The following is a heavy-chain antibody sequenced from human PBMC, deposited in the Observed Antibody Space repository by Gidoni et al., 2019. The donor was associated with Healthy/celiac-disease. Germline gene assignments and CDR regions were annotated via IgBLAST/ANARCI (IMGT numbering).Heavy chain of an antibody. Sequence: QLQMQESGAGPVIPWESQARNCAVSGGSISRDDLSWIRQPTGKGLEWIVYIYYSGSTNYHPSLKSRVTMSVDTSKNQFSLKLSSVTAADTAGYYCARDYLHVETAMVSGAFDILGQGTMVTVSS. CDR2: IYYSGST. D-gene: IGHD5-18*01. J-gene: IGHJ3*02. CDR3: ARDYLHVETAMVSGAFDI. V-gene: IGHV4-59*01. CDR1: GGSISRDD.